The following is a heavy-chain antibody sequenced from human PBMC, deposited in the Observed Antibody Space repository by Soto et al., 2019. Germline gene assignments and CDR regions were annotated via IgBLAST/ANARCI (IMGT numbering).Heavy chain of an antibody. D-gene: IGHD3-22*01. CDR1: GFTFSLYS. CDR3: VRARSTDSRPDY. V-gene: IGHV3-21*01. CDR2: ITSSSSYI. J-gene: IGHJ4*02. Sequence: GGSLRLSCAASGFTFSLYSMIWVRQAPGKGLEWVASITSSSSYIYYEDSLKGRFTISRDNAKNSLFLQLDSLRAEDTAVYLCVRARSTDSRPDYWGQGTLVTVSS.